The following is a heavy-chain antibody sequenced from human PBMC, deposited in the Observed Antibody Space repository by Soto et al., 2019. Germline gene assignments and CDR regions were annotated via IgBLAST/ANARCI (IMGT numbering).Heavy chain of an antibody. V-gene: IGHV4-30-4*01. J-gene: IGHJ4*02. Sequence: QVQLQESGPGLVKPSQTLSLTCTVSGGSISSGDYYWSWIRQPPGKGLEWIGYIYYSGSTYYNPSLKSRVTISVDTSKTQFSLKLSSVTAADTAVYYCARVAYYDSSGYYPYYFDYWGQGTLVTVSS. CDR3: ARVAYYDSSGYYPYYFDY. CDR1: GGSISSGDYY. CDR2: IYYSGST. D-gene: IGHD3-22*01.